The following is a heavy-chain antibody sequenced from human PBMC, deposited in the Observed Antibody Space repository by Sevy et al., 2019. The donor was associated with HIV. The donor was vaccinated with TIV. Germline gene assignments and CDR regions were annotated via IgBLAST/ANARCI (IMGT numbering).Heavy chain of an antibody. CDR1: GFIFSDYY. CDR2: ISSTSGSDI. V-gene: IGHV3-11*01. Sequence: GGSLRLSCAASGFIFSDYYMNWIRQAPGKGLEWVSYISSTSGSDIYYSDSVKGRFTISRDNAKNSLYLQMNSLRAEDTAVYYCAREAIVSPDAFDIWGQGTIVTVSS. D-gene: IGHD2-15*01. J-gene: IGHJ3*02. CDR3: AREAIVSPDAFDI.